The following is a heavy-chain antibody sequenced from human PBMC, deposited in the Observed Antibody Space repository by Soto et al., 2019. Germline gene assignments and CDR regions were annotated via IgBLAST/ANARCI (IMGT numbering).Heavy chain of an antibody. J-gene: IGHJ4*02. CDR3: ARQGVYCTNGVCYGY. D-gene: IGHD2-8*01. V-gene: IGHV1-69*12. CDR2: IIPIFGTA. Sequence: QVQLVQSGAEVKKPGSSVKVSCKASGGTFSSYAISWVRQAPGQGLEWMGGIIPIFGTANYAQKFQGRVTITADEPTSTAYMELSSLRSEDTDVYYCARQGVYCTNGVCYGYWGQGTLVTVSS. CDR1: GGTFSSYA.